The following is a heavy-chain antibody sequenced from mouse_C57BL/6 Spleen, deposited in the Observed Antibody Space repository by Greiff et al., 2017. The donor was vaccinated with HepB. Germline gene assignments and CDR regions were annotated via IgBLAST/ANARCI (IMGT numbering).Heavy chain of an antibody. Sequence: QVQLQQSGPGLVQPSQSLSITCTVSGFSLTSYGVHWVRQPPGKGLEWLGVIWSGGSTDYNAAFISRLSISKDNSKSQVFFKMNSLQADDTAIYYCAKNGRYDYDEEGYAMDDWGQGTSVTVSS. V-gene: IGHV2-4*01. D-gene: IGHD2-4*01. J-gene: IGHJ4*01. CDR2: IWSGGST. CDR1: GFSLTSYG. CDR3: AKNGRYDYDEEGYAMDD.